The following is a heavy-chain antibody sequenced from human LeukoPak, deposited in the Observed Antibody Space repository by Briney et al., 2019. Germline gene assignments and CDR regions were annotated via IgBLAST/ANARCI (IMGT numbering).Heavy chain of an antibody. CDR3: VKSAQHYKVTIFGVAPDY. J-gene: IGHJ4*02. CDR2: ISSNGGST. D-gene: IGHD3-3*01. CDR1: GFTFSRYA. V-gene: IGHV3-64D*09. Sequence: PGGSLRLSCSASGFTFSRYATHWVRQAPGKGLEYVSAISSNGGSTYYADSVKGRFTISRDNSKNTLYLQMSSLRAEDTAVYYCVKSAQHYKVTIFGVAPDYWGQGTLVTVSS.